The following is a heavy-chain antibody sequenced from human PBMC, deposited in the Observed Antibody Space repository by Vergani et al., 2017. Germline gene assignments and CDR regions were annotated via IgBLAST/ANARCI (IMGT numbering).Heavy chain of an antibody. CDR2: ISWNSGSI. Sequence: EVQLVESGGGLVQPGRSLRLSCAASGFTFDDYAMHWVRQAPGKGLEWVSGISWNSGSIGYADSVKGRFTISRDNAKNSLYLQMNSLRAEDTALYYCARDETPVTTEEGGDLWGRGTLVTVSS. J-gene: IGHJ2*01. CDR3: ARDETPVTTEEGGDL. D-gene: IGHD4-17*01. V-gene: IGHV3-9*01. CDR1: GFTFDDYA.